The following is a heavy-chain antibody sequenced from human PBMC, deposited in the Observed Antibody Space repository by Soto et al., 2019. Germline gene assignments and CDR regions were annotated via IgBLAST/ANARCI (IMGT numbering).Heavy chain of an antibody. D-gene: IGHD2-2*01. CDR2: VNHSGTT. Sequence: QVQLQQWGAGLLKPSETLTLTCAVYGGSFSGYYWTWIRQSPEKGLEWIGEVNHSGTTYYNPSLMTRVTISVHTPKNQFSLKMSSVTAADTAVYYCARGIGYCSSINCYSSRRLRFDSWGQGTLVTVSS. V-gene: IGHV4-34*01. CDR3: ARGIGYCSSINCYSSRRLRFDS. CDR1: GGSFSGYY. J-gene: IGHJ4*02.